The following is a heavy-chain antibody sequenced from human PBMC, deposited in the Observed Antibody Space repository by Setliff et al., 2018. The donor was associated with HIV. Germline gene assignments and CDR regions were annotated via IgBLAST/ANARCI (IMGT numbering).Heavy chain of an antibody. CDR1: GGTFSSYA. Sequence: GASVKVSCKGSGGTFSSYAISWVRQAPGQGLEWMGGIIPIFGPTNYAQKFQGRLTITADESTSTAYMELSSLRSEDTAVYYCARERPGDHYESTGYQLADWFDPWGQGTLVTVSS. J-gene: IGHJ5*02. D-gene: IGHD3-22*01. CDR3: ARERPGDHYESTGYQLADWFDP. CDR2: IIPIFGPT. V-gene: IGHV1-69*13.